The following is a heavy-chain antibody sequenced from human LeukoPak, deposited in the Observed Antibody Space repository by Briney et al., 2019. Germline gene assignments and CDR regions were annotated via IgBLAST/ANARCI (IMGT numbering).Heavy chain of an antibody. CDR3: AKDHYSGYDNYYYYYMDV. CDR1: GFTFSSYA. J-gene: IGHJ6*03. CDR2: ISGSGGST. Sequence: TGGSLRLSCAASGFTFSSYAMSWVRQAPGKGLEWVSAISGSGGSTYYADSVKGRFAISRDNSKNSLYLQMNSLRAEDTALYYCAKDHYSGYDNYYYYYMDVWGKGTTVTVSS. D-gene: IGHD5-12*01. V-gene: IGHV3-23*01.